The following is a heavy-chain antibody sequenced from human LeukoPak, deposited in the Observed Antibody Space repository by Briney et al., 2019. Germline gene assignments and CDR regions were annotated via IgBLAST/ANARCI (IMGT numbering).Heavy chain of an antibody. J-gene: IGHJ4*02. V-gene: IGHV3-74*01. CDR2: INSDGSST. CDR3: ARGFSSTNGVCLGY. D-gene: IGHD2-8*01. Sequence: GGSLRLSCAASGFTFSSYWMHWVRQAPGKGLVRVSRINSDGSSTSYADSVNGRFIISRDNANNTLYLQMNSLRAEDTAVYYCARGFSSTNGVCLGYWGQGTLVTVSS. CDR1: GFTFSSYW.